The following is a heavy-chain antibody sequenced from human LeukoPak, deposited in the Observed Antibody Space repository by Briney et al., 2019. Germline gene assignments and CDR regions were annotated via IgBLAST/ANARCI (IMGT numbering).Heavy chain of an antibody. J-gene: IGHJ4*02. D-gene: IGHD3-3*01. CDR1: GFTFSSYW. Sequence: GGSLRLSCAASGFTFSSYWMHWVRQAPGKGLVWVSRINSDESSTSYADSVKGRFTISRDNAKNTLYLQMNSLRAEDTAVYYCARGRRSGYQLDYWGQGTLVTVSS. CDR2: INSDESST. V-gene: IGHV3-74*01. CDR3: ARGRRSGYQLDY.